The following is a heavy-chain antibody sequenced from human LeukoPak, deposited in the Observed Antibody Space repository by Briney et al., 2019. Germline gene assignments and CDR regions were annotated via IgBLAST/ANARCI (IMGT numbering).Heavy chain of an antibody. CDR2: INQGGSDK. V-gene: IGHV3-7*01. D-gene: IGHD1-14*01. CDR1: GFTFSGHW. Sequence: PGGSLRLSCAASGFTFSGHWMSWGSQAPGKGLEWVANINQGGSDKYYVDSVKGRFTIPRDNANNLLYLQMNSLRGEDTAVYYCTRDRSRAEDDWGQGTLVTASS. CDR3: TRDRSRAEDD. J-gene: IGHJ4*02.